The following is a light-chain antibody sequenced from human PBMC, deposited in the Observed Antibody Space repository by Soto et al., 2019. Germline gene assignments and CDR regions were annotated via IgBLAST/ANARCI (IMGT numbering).Light chain of an antibody. CDR3: SSYTSSSTPLYV. CDR2: DVS. V-gene: IGLV2-14*01. Sequence: QSVLTRAPSASGSPGQSGTISCTGTSSDVGGYNYVSWYQQHPGKAPKLMIYDVSNRPSGVSNRFSGSKSGNTASLTISGLQAEDEADYYCSSYTSSSTPLYVFGTGTKVTVL. J-gene: IGLJ1*01. CDR1: SSDVGGYNY.